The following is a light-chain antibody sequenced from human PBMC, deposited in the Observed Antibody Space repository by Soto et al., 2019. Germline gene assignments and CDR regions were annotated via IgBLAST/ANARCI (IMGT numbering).Light chain of an antibody. CDR2: DAS. CDR1: QSVSSY. J-gene: IGKJ1*01. V-gene: IGKV3-11*01. Sequence: EIVLTQSPATLSLSPGDRATLSCRASQSVSSYLAWYQQKPGQAPRLLIYDASNRATGIPARFSGSGSGTDFTLTISSLEPEDFAVYYCQQRSNWPRTFGQGTKV. CDR3: QQRSNWPRT.